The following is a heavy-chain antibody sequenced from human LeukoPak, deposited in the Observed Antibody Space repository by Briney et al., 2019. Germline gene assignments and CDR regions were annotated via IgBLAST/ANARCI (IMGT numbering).Heavy chain of an antibody. J-gene: IGHJ4*02. CDR3: ARYSYDSSGYPYYFDY. V-gene: IGHV3-33*05. CDR2: ISYDGSNK. CDR1: GFTFSTYG. D-gene: IGHD3-22*01. Sequence: GRSLRLSCAASGFTFSTYGMHWVRQAPGKGLDWVAVISYDGSNKYYADSVKGRFTISRDNSKNTLYLQMNGLRAEDTAVYYCARYSYDSSGYPYYFDYWGQGTLVTVSS.